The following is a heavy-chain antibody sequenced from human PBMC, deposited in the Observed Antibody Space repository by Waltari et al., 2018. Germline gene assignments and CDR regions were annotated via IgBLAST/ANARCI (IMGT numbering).Heavy chain of an antibody. V-gene: IGHV1-69*01. CDR1: GGTFSRYA. Sequence: QVQLVQSGAEVKKPGSSVKVSCKASGGTFSRYAIRWVRQAPGQGLEWMGGIIPIFGTANYAQNFQGRVTITADESTSTAYMELSSLRSEDTAVYYCARGGTPSAIRYYGMDVWGQGTTVTVSS. D-gene: IGHD2-21*01. CDR3: ARGGTPSAIRYYGMDV. J-gene: IGHJ6*02. CDR2: IIPIFGTA.